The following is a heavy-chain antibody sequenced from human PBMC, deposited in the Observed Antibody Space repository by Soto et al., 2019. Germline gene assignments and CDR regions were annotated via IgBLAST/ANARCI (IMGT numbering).Heavy chain of an antibody. D-gene: IGHD3-10*01. CDR2: ISGGGDTT. CDR1: GFTFNNYA. J-gene: IGHJ4*02. CDR3: AKGRGGSGSLTPRVDF. V-gene: IGHV3-23*01. Sequence: EVQLLESGGGLVQPGGSLRLSCAASGFTFNNYAMTWVRQAPGKGLEWVSAISGGGDTTSYADSVKGRFTVSRDGSKNTLYLQMSSLRGEATALYYCAKGRGGSGSLTPRVDFWGQGTLVTVSS.